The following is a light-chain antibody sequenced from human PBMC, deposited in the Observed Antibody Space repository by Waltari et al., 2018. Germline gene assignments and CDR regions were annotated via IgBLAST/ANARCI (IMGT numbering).Light chain of an antibody. CDR2: DVT. V-gene: IGLV2-14*03. CDR1: SSDVGGYKY. J-gene: IGLJ2*01. Sequence: QSALTQPASVSGSPGQSITISCTGTSSDVGGYKYVSWYQQHPGRAPKLMIYDVTNRPSGFSNRFSGSKSGNTASLTIAGLQAEDEADYYCSSYRNSALDVVFGGGTKLTVL. CDR3: SSYRNSALDVV.